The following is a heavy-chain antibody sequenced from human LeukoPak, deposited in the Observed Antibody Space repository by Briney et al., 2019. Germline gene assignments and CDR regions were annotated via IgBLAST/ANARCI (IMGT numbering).Heavy chain of an antibody. CDR2: IWYDGSNK. V-gene: IGHV3-33*01. Sequence: GGSLRLSCAASGFTFSSYGMHWVRQAPGKGLEWVAVIWYDGSNKYYADSVKGRFTISRDNSKNTLYLQMNSLRAEDTAVYYCARAPSSYYGSSGYYYRAAFDIWGQGTMVTVSS. J-gene: IGHJ3*02. CDR3: ARAPSSYYGSSGYYYRAAFDI. D-gene: IGHD3-22*01. CDR1: GFTFSSYG.